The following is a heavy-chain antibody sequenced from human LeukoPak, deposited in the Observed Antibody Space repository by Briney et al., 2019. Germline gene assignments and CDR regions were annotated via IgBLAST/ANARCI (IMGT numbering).Heavy chain of an antibody. CDR3: AELGITMIGGV. D-gene: IGHD3-10*02. J-gene: IGHJ6*04. CDR1: GFTFSSYE. Sequence: GGSLRLSCAASGFTFSSYEMNWVRQAPGKGLEWVSYISSSGSTIYYADSVEGRFTVSRDNAKNSLYLQMNSLRAEDTAVYYCAELGITMIGGVWGKGTTVTISS. V-gene: IGHV3-48*03. CDR2: ISSSGSTI.